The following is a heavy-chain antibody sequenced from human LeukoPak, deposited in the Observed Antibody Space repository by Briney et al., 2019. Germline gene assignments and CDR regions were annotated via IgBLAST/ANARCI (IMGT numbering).Heavy chain of an antibody. CDR2: ISGSGGST. D-gene: IGHD1-26*01. V-gene: IGHV3-23*01. Sequence: GGSLRLSCAASGFSFSSYAMSSVRQAPGKGLELVPAISGSGGSTYYADSVKGRFTISRDNSKHTLYQQMNSLRAEHTAVYYCAKASGNYREYYFDYWGQGTLVTVSS. CDR3: AKASGNYREYYFDY. J-gene: IGHJ4*02. CDR1: GFSFSSYA.